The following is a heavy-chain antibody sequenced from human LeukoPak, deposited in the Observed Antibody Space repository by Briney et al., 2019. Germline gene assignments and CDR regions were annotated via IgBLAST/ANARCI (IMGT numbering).Heavy chain of an antibody. J-gene: IGHJ5*02. CDR3: VASSTSLDWFDP. D-gene: IGHD2-2*01. Sequence: ALVKVSCKASGGTFSSYAISWVRQAPGQGLEWMGGIIPIFGTANYAQKFQGRVTITTDESTSTAYMELSSLRSEDTAVYYCVASSTSLDWFDPWGQGTLVTVSS. V-gene: IGHV1-69*05. CDR1: GGTFSSYA. CDR2: IIPIFGTA.